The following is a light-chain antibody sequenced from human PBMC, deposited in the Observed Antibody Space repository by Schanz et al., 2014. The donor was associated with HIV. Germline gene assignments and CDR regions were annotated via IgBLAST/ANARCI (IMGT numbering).Light chain of an antibody. V-gene: IGKV3-20*01. J-gene: IGKJ1*01. CDR3: QQSYSTPQT. CDR2: GAS. Sequence: EIVLTQSPGTLSLSPGERATLSCRASQSVSSSYFAWYQQKPRQAPRLLIYGASSRATGIPDRFSGSGSGADFTLTISRLEPEDFATYYCQQSYSTPQTFGQGTKVEIK. CDR1: QSVSSSY.